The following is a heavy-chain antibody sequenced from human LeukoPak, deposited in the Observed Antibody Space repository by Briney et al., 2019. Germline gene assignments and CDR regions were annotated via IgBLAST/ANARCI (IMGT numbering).Heavy chain of an antibody. J-gene: IGHJ4*02. V-gene: IGHV1-69*04. Sequence: ASVKVSCKASGGTFSSYAISWVRQAPGQGLEWMGRIIPILGIANYAQKFQGRVTITADKSTSTAYMELSSLRSEDTAVYYCARVHDLVASYSSSWNFDYWGQGTLVTVSS. CDR2: IIPILGIA. CDR3: ARVHDLVASYSSSWNFDY. CDR1: GGTFSSYA. D-gene: IGHD6-13*01.